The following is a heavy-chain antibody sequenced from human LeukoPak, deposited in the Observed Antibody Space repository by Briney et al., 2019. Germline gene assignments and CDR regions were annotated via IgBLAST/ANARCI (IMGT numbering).Heavy chain of an antibody. CDR1: GFTFSSYA. CDR2: ISGSGGST. Sequence: GGSLRLSCAASGFTFSSYAMSWVRQAPGKGLEWVSAISGSGGSTYYADSVKGWFTISRDNSKDTLYMQMNSLRAEDTAVYYCAKDLRPLYCSGGSCYSGFDYWGQGTLVTVSS. J-gene: IGHJ4*02. CDR3: AKDLRPLYCSGGSCYSGFDY. V-gene: IGHV3-23*01. D-gene: IGHD2-15*01.